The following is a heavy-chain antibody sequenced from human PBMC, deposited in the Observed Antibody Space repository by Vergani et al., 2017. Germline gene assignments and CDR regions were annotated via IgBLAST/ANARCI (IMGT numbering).Heavy chain of an antibody. CDR3: ARGRMCFWSGYRILNWFDP. D-gene: IGHD3-3*01. CDR2: INHSGST. J-gene: IGHJ5*02. V-gene: IGHV4-34*01. Sequence: QVQLQQWGAGLLKPSETLSLTCAVYGGSFSGYYWSWIRQPPGKGLEWIGEINHSGSTNYNPSLKSRVTISVETSKNQFYLKLSSVTAADTAVYYCARGRMCFWSGYRILNWFDPWGQGTLVTVSS. CDR1: GGSFSGYY.